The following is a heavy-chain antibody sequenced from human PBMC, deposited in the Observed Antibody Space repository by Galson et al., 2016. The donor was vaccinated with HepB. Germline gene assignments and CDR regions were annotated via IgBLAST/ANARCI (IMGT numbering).Heavy chain of an antibody. V-gene: IGHV3-23*01. CDR1: GYSFRTYA. J-gene: IGHJ2*01. CDR2: LSGSAFST. Sequence: SLRLSCAASGYSFRTYAMSWVRQAPGKALEWVSSLSGSAFSTYYAESVQGRFTISRDNAKNSLFLQMNSLRADDTAVYYCARATLAATHYWYFDLWGRGTLVTVSS. CDR3: ARATLAATHYWYFDL. D-gene: IGHD2-15*01.